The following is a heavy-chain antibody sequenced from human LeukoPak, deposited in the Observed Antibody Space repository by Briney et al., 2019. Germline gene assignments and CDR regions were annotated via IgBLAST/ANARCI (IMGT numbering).Heavy chain of an antibody. CDR2: IYYSGNT. CDR1: GGSINNYY. J-gene: IGHJ4*02. D-gene: IGHD5-24*01. CDR3: ARLGDGYKLDY. Sequence: SETLSLTCTVSGGSINNYYWSWIRQPPGKGQEWIGYIYYSGNTNYNPSLKSRLTISVDTSKNQFSLKLTSVTAADTAVYYCARLGDGYKLDYWGQGTLVSVSS. V-gene: IGHV4-59*08.